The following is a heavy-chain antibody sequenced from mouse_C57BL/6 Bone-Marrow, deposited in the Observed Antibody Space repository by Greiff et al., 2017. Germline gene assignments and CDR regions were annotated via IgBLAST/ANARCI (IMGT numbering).Heavy chain of an antibody. J-gene: IGHJ4*01. CDR3: TAWGGSSLGYAMDY. D-gene: IGHD1-1*01. CDR2: IDPENGDT. V-gene: IGHV14-4*01. Sequence: VQLQQSGAELVRPGASVKLSCTASGFNIKDDYMHWVKQRPEQGLEWIGWIDPENGDTEYASKFQGKATITADTSSNTAYLQLSSLTFEDTAVYYCTAWGGSSLGYAMDYWGQGTSVTVSS. CDR1: GFNIKDDY.